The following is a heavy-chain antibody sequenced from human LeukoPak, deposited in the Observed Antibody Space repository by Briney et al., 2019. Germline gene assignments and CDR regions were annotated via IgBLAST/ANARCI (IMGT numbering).Heavy chain of an antibody. CDR1: GFTFSSYA. CDR2: ISYDGSNK. D-gene: IGHD6-19*01. CDR3: ARVRDSGWYDAFDI. J-gene: IGHJ3*02. V-gene: IGHV3-30-3*01. Sequence: PGGSLRLSCAASGFTFSSYAMHWVRQAPGKGLEWVAVISYDGSNKYYADSVKGRFTISRDNSKNTLYLQMNSLRAGDTAVYYCARVRDSGWYDAFDIWGQGTMVTVSS.